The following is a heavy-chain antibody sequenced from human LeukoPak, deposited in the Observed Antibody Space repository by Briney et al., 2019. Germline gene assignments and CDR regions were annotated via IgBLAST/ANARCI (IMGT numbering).Heavy chain of an antibody. CDR2: IIPIFGTA. J-gene: IGHJ4*02. CDR1: GRTFSSYA. CDR3: ARTLNYCSSTSCTWDPVGY. Sequence: ASVKVSCKASGRTFSSYAISGVRQAPGQGLEWMGGIIPIFGTANYAQKFQGRVTITADESTSTAYMELSSLRSEDTAVYYCARTLNYCSSTSCTWDPVGYWGQGTLVTVSS. D-gene: IGHD2-2*01. V-gene: IGHV1-69*13.